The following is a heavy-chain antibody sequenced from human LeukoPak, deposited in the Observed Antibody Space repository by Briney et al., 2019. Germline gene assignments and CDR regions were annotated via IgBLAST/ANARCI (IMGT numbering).Heavy chain of an antibody. J-gene: IGHJ4*02. CDR2: IYYSGST. D-gene: IGHD1-14*01. CDR3: ARDRISVGPDY. CDR1: GGSISSGDYY. V-gene: IGHV4-30-4*01. Sequence: SQTLSLTCTVSGGSISSGDYYWSWIRQPPGKGXXWIGYIYYSGSTYYNPSLKSRVTISVDTSKNQFSLKLSSVTAADTAVYYCARDRISVGPDYWGQGTLVTVSS.